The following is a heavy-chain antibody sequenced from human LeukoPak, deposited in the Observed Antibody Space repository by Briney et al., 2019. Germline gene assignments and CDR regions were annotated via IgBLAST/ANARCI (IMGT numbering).Heavy chain of an antibody. J-gene: IGHJ6*02. CDR1: GGSISSSIYY. D-gene: IGHD6-13*01. CDR2: IYHSGST. CDR3: ARGKAAAGGYYYYGMDV. Sequence: SETLSLTCIVSGGSISSSIYYWAWVRQPPGKGLEWIGYIYHSGSTYYNPSLKSRVTISVDRSKNQFSLKLSSVTAADTAVYYCARGKAAAGGYYYYGMDVWGQGTTVTVPS. V-gene: IGHV4-30-2*01.